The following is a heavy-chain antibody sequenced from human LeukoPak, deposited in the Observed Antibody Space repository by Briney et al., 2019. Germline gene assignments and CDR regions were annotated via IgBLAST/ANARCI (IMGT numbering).Heavy chain of an antibody. CDR1: GFTFSSYG. Sequence: GGTLRLSCAASGFTFSSYGMSWVRQAPGKGLEWVSAISGSGGSTYYADSVKGRFTISRDDSKNTLYLQMNSLRAEDTAVYYCAKDLWEHDYWGQGTLVTVSS. CDR3: AKDLWEHDY. V-gene: IGHV3-23*01. J-gene: IGHJ4*02. CDR2: ISGSGGST. D-gene: IGHD1-26*01.